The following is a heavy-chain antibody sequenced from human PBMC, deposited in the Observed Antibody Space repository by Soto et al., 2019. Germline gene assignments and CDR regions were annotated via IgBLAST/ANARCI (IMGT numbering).Heavy chain of an antibody. D-gene: IGHD6-19*01. CDR1: GFTFSVYS. V-gene: IGHV3-48*02. Sequence: EVQLVKSGGDLIQRGGSLRLSCVASGFTFSVYSMNWVRQAPGKGLEWFSYITSDTKTIKYADSVKGRFTISRDNAKNSVYLQMNSLRDEDTAVYYCARSVEGQFEYWGQGTVVTVSS. CDR2: ITSDTKTI. CDR3: ARSVEGQFEY. J-gene: IGHJ4*02.